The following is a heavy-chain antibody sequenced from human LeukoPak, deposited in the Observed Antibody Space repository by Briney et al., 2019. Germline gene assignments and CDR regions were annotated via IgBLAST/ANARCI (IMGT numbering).Heavy chain of an antibody. CDR1: GGSISSSSYY. J-gene: IGHJ4*02. D-gene: IGHD4-17*01. Sequence: PSETLSLTCTVSGGSISSSSYYWGWIRQPPGKGLEWTGSIYYSGSTYYNPSLKSRVTISVDTSKNQLSLRLSSVTAADTAVYYCARLPIGDYYFDYWGQGTLVTVSS. V-gene: IGHV4-39*01. CDR2: IYYSGST. CDR3: ARLPIGDYYFDY.